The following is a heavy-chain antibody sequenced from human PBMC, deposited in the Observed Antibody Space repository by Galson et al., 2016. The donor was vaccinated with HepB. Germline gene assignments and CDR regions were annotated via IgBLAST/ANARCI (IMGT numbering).Heavy chain of an antibody. J-gene: IGHJ4*02. CDR3: ARTSGRFAARQSYHIDY. CDR2: IYYNGKT. V-gene: IGHV4-4*02. CDR1: GGSVSGGDNW. D-gene: IGHD3-16*02. Sequence: SETLSLTCSVSGGSVSGGDNWWSWVRQSPGKGLDWVGEIYYNGKTNVNPSLASRLTLSIDRSGNQLSLQLTSVTAADTARYFCARTSGRFAARQSYHIDYWGRGLSVTVSS.